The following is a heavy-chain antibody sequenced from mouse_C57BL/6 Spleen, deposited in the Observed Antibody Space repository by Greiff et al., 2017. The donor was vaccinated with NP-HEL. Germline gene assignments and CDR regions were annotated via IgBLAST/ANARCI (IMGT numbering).Heavy chain of an antibody. Sequence: QVQLQQPGAELVKPGASVKLSCKASGYTFTSYWMHWVKQRPGRGLEWIGRIDPNRGGTKYNEKFKSKATLTVDKPFPTAYMQLSSQTSEDAAVYYGAREIYEGPDWYFGVWGTGTTVTVAS. V-gene: IGHV1-72*01. CDR1: GYTFTSYW. D-gene: IGHD2-3*01. J-gene: IGHJ1*03. CDR2: IDPNRGGT. CDR3: AREIYEGPDWYFGV.